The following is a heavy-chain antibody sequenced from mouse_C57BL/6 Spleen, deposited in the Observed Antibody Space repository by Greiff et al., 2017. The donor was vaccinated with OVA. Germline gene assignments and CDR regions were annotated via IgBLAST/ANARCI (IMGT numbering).Heavy chain of an antibody. V-gene: IGHV1-80*01. CDR1: GYAFSSYW. Sequence: VKLQQSGAELVKPGASVKISCKASGYAFSSYWMNWVKQRPGKGLEWIGQIYPGDGDTNYNGKFKGKATLTADKSSSTAYMQLSSLTSEDSAVYFCARCPYGSSSWFAYWGQGTLVTVSA. D-gene: IGHD1-1*01. CDR3: ARCPYGSSSWFAY. J-gene: IGHJ3*01. CDR2: IYPGDGDT.